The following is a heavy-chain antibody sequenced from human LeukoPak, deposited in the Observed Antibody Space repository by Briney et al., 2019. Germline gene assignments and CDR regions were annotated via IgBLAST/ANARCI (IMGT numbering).Heavy chain of an antibody. J-gene: IGHJ4*02. CDR1: GGSISSGSYY. D-gene: IGHD3-22*01. CDR3: ARGYPYNYYDSSGYHRLAHFDY. CDR2: IYTSGST. V-gene: IGHV4-61*02. Sequence: SETLSLTCTVSGGSISSGSYYWSWIRQPAGKGLEWIGRIYTSGSTNCNPSLKSRVTISVDTSKNQFSLKLSSVTAADTAVYYCARGYPYNYYDSSGYHRLAHFDYWGQGTLVTVSS.